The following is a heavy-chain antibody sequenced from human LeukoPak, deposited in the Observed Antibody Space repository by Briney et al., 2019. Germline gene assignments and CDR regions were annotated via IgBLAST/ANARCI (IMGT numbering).Heavy chain of an antibody. CDR2: IYYSGST. Sequence: SETLSLTCTVSGGSISSYYWSWIRQPPGKGLEWIGSIYYSGSTNYNPSLKSRVTISVDTSKNQFSLKLSSVTAADTAVYYCARTVYYYDSSGYYLNWFDPWGQGTLVTVSS. CDR1: GGSISSYY. CDR3: ARTVYYYDSSGYYLNWFDP. D-gene: IGHD3-22*01. J-gene: IGHJ5*02. V-gene: IGHV4-59*01.